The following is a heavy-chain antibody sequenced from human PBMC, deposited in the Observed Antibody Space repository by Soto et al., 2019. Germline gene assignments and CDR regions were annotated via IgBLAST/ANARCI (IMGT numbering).Heavy chain of an antibody. V-gene: IGHV4-59*12. CDR1: GGSISSYY. CDR3: ARGLPSYYGGKLYFDY. D-gene: IGHD2-15*01. CDR2: INHSGST. Sequence: SETLSLTCTVSGGSISSYYWSWIRQPPGKGLEWIGDINHSGSTNYNPSLKSRVTISVDTSNNQFSLKLSSVTAADTAVYYCARGLPSYYGGKLYFDYWGQGTLVTVSS. J-gene: IGHJ4*02.